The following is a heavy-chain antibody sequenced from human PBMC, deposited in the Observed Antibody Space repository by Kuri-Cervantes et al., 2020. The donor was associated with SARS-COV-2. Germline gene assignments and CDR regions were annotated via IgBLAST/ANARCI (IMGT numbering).Heavy chain of an antibody. V-gene: IGHV3-9*01. J-gene: IGHJ4*02. Sequence: GGSLRLSCAASGFTFDDYAMHWVRQAPGKGLEWVSDISWNSGSIGYADSVKGRFTISRDNAKNTLYLQMNSLRAEDTAVYYCATEGGIDDPFDYWGQGTLVTVSS. CDR2: ISWNSGSI. CDR1: GFTFDDYA. D-gene: IGHD3-3*01. CDR3: ATEGGIDDPFDY.